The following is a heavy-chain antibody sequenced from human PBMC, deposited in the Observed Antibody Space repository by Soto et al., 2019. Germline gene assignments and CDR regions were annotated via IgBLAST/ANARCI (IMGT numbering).Heavy chain of an antibody. J-gene: IGHJ4*02. CDR2: ISYDGSNK. D-gene: IGHD2-15*01. V-gene: IGHV3-30-3*01. CDR3: ARDGRVVVAALFFDY. CDR1: GFTFSSYA. Sequence: GGSLRLSCAAXGFTFSSYAMHWVRQAPGKGLEWVAVISYDGSNKYYADSVKGRFTISRDNSKNTLYLQMNSLRAEDTAVYYCARDGRVVVAALFFDYWGQGTLVTVSS.